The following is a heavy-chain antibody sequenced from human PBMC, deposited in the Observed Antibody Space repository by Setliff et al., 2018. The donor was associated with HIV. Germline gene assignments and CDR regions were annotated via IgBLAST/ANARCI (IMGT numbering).Heavy chain of an antibody. J-gene: IGHJ4*02. CDR1: GFTFRSYW. Sequence: GESLKISCVASGFTFRSYWMHWVRQAPGKGLVWVSLINSDGSTTNYADSVKGRFTISRDNSKNTLYLQMNSLRVEDAAVYYCAKGRSGYYNFDSWGQGTPVTVSS. V-gene: IGHV3-74*01. CDR2: INSDGSTT. CDR3: AKGRSGYYNFDS. D-gene: IGHD3-22*01.